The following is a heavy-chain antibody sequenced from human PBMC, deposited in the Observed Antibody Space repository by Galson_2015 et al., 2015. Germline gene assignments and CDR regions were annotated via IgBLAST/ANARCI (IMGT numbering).Heavy chain of an antibody. Sequence: SLRLSCAVSGFSVSSAYMTWVRQAPGKGLEWVSIIHSDGSSYYADSVKGRFTISRDNSKNTLFLQMNSLRAEDTAIYNCAKGGIVVIPAAKDKRDAFDIWGQGTMVIVSS. CDR1: GFSVSSAY. D-gene: IGHD2-2*01. V-gene: IGHV3-53*01. CDR2: IHSDGSS. J-gene: IGHJ3*02. CDR3: AKGGIVVIPAAKDKRDAFDI.